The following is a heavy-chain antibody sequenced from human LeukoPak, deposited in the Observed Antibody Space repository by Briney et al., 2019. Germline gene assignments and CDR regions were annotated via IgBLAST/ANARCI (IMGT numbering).Heavy chain of an antibody. V-gene: IGHV3-53*01. D-gene: IGHD3-22*01. CDR2: IYSGGST. Sequence: PGGSLRLSCAASGFTVSSNYMSWVRQAPGKGLEWVSVIYSGGSTYYADSVKGRFTISRDNSKNTLYLQMNSLRAEDTAVYYCARGGDYYESRGAFDIWGQGTMVTVSS. J-gene: IGHJ3*02. CDR3: ARGGDYYESRGAFDI. CDR1: GFTVSSNY.